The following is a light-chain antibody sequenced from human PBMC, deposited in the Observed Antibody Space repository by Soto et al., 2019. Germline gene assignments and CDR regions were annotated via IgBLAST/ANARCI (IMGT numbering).Light chain of an antibody. V-gene: IGKV3-11*01. CDR1: QSVSGY. J-gene: IGKJ1*01. CDR3: QQRSKWRT. CDR2: DAS. Sequence: EFVLTQSPGTLSLSPGARAPLSCRASQSVSGYLAWYQQNPGQAPRLFIYDASKRATGIPARFSGSGFGTDFTLTISSLEPEDFAVYYCQQRSKWRTFGQGTKVDIK.